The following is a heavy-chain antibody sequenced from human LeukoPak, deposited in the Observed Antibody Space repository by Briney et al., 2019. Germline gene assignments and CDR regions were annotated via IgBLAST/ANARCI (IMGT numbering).Heavy chain of an antibody. Sequence: PGGSLRLSCAASGFTFSTYGMHWVRQAPGKGLEWVAFIRYDGSEKYSTDSVKGRFTISRDNSKNTLYLRMNSLRAEDTAVYYCAKGGSYYYYMDVWGKGTTVTVSS. V-gene: IGHV3-30*02. J-gene: IGHJ6*03. CDR3: AKGGSYYYYMDV. CDR1: GFTFSTYG. CDR2: IRYDGSEK. D-gene: IGHD3-10*01.